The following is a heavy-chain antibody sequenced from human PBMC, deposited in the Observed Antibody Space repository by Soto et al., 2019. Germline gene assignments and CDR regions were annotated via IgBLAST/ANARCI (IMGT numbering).Heavy chain of an antibody. V-gene: IGHV4-59*01. CDR2: IYYTGNT. Sequence: SETLSLTCVVSGDSMDGFYWNWIRQPPGKGLEWIGNIYYTGNTNYNPSLKSRVSISIDTSKNQFSLQLNSVTAADTAIYYCARDATLRHWGHGTLVTVSS. CDR1: GDSMDGFY. CDR3: ARDATLRH. D-gene: IGHD2-15*01. J-gene: IGHJ4*01.